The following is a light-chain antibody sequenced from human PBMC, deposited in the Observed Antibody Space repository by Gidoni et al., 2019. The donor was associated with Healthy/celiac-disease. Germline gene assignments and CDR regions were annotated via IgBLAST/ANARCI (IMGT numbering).Light chain of an antibody. J-gene: IGLJ1*01. CDR1: SPTIGAGYD. CDR3: QSYDSSLTGYV. CDR2: GNN. V-gene: IGLV1-40*01. Sequence: QSVLTQTPSVSGAPGQRVTISCTGSSPTIGAGYDVHWYQQLPGTAPKLLIYGNNNRPSGVPDRFSGSKSGTSASLAITGLQAEDEADYYCQSYDSSLTGYVFGTGTKVTVL.